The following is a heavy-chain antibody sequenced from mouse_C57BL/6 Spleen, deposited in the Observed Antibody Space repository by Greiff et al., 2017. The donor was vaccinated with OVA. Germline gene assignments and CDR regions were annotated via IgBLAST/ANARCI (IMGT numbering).Heavy chain of an antibody. CDR3: ATSPYYYAMDY. Sequence: DVQLQESGPGMVKPSQSLSLTCTVTGYSITSGYDWHWIRHFPGNKLEWMGYISYSGSTNYNPSLKSRISITHDTSKNHFFLKLNSVTTEDTATYYCATSPYYYAMDYWGQGTSVTVSS. CDR1: GYSITSGYD. V-gene: IGHV3-1*01. J-gene: IGHJ4*01. CDR2: ISYSGST.